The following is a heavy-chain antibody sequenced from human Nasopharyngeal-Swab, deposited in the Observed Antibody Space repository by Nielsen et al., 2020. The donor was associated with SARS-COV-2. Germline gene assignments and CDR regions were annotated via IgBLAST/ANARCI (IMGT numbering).Heavy chain of an antibody. CDR2: ISSSGSTI. Sequence: GESLKISCAASGFTFSSYEMNWVRQAPGKGLEWVSYISSSGSTIYYADSVKGRFTISRDNAKNSLYLQMNSLRAEDTAVYYCAREYSSSWAYYYHGMDVWGQGTTVTVSS. J-gene: IGHJ6*02. CDR1: GFTFSSYE. V-gene: IGHV3-48*03. CDR3: AREYSSSWAYYYHGMDV. D-gene: IGHD6-6*01.